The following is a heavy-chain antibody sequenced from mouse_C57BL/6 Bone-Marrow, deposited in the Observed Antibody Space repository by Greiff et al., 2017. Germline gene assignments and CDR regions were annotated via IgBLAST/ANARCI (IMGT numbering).Heavy chain of an antibody. CDR1: GFTFSSYG. CDR3: ARQLCDY. V-gene: IGHV5-6*01. Sequence: EVKLVESGGDLVKPGGSLKLSCAASGFTFSSYGMSWVRQTPDKRLEWVATISSGGSYTCYPDSVKGRFTISRDNAKNTLYLQMSSLKSEDTAMYYCARQLCDYWGQGTTLTVSS. CDR2: ISSGGSYT. J-gene: IGHJ2*01.